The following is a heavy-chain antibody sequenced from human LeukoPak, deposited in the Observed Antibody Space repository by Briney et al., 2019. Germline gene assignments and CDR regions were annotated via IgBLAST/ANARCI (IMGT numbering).Heavy chain of an antibody. CDR1: GGSISISSYY. D-gene: IGHD5-18*01. V-gene: IGHV4-39*01. Sequence: SSETLSLTCTVSGGSISISSYYWGGIRQPPGKGLEWIGSIYYSGSTYYNPSLKSRVTISVDTSKNQFSLKLSSVTAADTAVYYCARLRIVDTAMNYYYYYGMDVWGQRTTVTVSS. J-gene: IGHJ6*02. CDR3: ARLRIVDTAMNYYYYYGMDV. CDR2: IYYSGST.